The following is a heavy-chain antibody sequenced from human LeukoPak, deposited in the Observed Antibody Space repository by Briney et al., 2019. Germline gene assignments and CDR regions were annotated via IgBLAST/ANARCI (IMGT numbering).Heavy chain of an antibody. CDR2: ISAYNGNT. Sequence: ASVKVSCKASGYTFTSYGISWVRQAPGQGLEWMGWISAYNGNTNYAQKLQGRVTTTTDTSTSTAYMELRSLRSDDTAVYYCARVQGSDYDILTGYPNWFDPWGQGTLVTVSS. CDR1: GYTFTSYG. CDR3: ARVQGSDYDILTGYPNWFDP. V-gene: IGHV1-18*01. J-gene: IGHJ5*02. D-gene: IGHD3-9*01.